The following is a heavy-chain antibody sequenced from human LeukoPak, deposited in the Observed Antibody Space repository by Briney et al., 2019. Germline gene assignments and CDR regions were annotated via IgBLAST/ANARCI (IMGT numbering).Heavy chain of an antibody. Sequence: SETLSLTCAVSGYSISSGYYWGWIRQPPGKGLEWIGEINHSGSTNYNPSLKSRVTISVDTSKNQFSLKLSSVTAADTAVYYCARGEVGANYYFDYWGQGTLVTVSS. CDR3: ARGEVGANYYFDY. D-gene: IGHD1-26*01. CDR1: GYSISSGYY. V-gene: IGHV4-38-2*01. CDR2: INHSGST. J-gene: IGHJ4*02.